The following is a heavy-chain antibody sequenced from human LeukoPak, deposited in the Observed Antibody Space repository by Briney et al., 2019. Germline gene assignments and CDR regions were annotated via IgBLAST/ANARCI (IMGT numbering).Heavy chain of an antibody. CDR2: INHSGST. J-gene: IGHJ4*02. CDR3: ARLITAFQAFDS. Sequence: SETLSLTCAVYGGSFSGYYWSWIRRPPGKGLEWIGEINHSGSTNYNPSLNSRVTISVDTSKNQFSLNLSSVTAADTAVYYCARLITAFQAFDSWGQGTLVTVSS. D-gene: IGHD3-16*01. V-gene: IGHV4-34*01. CDR1: GGSFSGYY.